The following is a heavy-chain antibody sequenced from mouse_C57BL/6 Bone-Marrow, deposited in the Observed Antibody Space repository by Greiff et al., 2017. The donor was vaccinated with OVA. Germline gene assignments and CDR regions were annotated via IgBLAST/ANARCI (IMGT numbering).Heavy chain of an antibody. CDR2: IYPGDGDT. D-gene: IGHD1-1*01. J-gene: IGHJ1*03. CDR3: ARQYYGSRSSPYWYFDV. CDR1: GYAFSSSW. Sequence: QVQLQQSGPELVKPGASVKISCKASGYAFSSSWMNWVKQRPGKGLEWIGRIYPGDGDTNYNGKFKGKATLTADKSSSTAYMQLSSLTSEDSAVYFCARQYYGSRSSPYWYFDVWGTGTTVTVSS. V-gene: IGHV1-82*01.